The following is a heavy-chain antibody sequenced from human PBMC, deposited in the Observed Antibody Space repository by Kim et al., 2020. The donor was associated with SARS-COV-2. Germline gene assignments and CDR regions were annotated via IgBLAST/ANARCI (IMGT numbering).Heavy chain of an antibody. CDR3: ARIYGGDYYYYGMDV. V-gene: IGHV4-39*01. D-gene: IGHD3-16*01. J-gene: IGHJ6*02. CDR2: IYYSGST. Sequence: SETLSLTCTVSGGSISSSSYYWGWIRQPPGKGLEWIGSIYYSGSTYYNPSLKSRVTISVDTSKNQFSLKLSSVTAADTAVYYCARIYGGDYYYYGMDVWGQGTTVTVSS. CDR1: GGSISSSSYY.